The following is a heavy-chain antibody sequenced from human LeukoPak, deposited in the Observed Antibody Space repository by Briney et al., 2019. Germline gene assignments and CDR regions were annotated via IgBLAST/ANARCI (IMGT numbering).Heavy chain of an antibody. Sequence: PSETLSLTCTVSGGSITTSNYYWVWIRQPPGKGLEWIASIYYSGKTYYNPSLKTRITLSLDTSRSQFTLRLSSVTATDTAMYYCARLYCSSKSCFPGDYWGQGTLVTVSS. CDR3: ARLYCSSKSCFPGDY. V-gene: IGHV4-39*01. CDR2: IYYSGKT. D-gene: IGHD2-2*01. CDR1: GGSITTSNYY. J-gene: IGHJ4*02.